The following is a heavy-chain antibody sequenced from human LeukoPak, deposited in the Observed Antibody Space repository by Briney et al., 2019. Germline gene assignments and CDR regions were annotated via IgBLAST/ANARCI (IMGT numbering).Heavy chain of an antibody. Sequence: GGSLRLSCAASGFTVSSNYMSWVRQAPGKGLEWVSLISGDGGSTYYADSVKGRFTISRDNSKNSLYLQMNSLRTEDTALYYCAKDTYYYDSSGYEGPSFDYWGQGTLVTVSS. D-gene: IGHD3-22*01. CDR1: GFTVSSNY. V-gene: IGHV3-43*02. CDR3: AKDTYYYDSSGYEGPSFDY. CDR2: ISGDGGST. J-gene: IGHJ4*02.